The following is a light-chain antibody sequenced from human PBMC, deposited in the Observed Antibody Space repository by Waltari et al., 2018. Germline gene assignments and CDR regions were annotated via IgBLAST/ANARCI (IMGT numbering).Light chain of an antibody. J-gene: IGKJ1*01. CDR1: QSLLHSNGYNY. V-gene: IGKV2-28*01. CDR2: LGS. CDR3: MQALQTPA. Sequence: DIVVTQSPLSLPVTPGEPASISCRSSQSLLHSNGYNYLDWYLQKPGQSPQLLIYLGSNRDCGVPDRFSGSGSGTDFTLKISRVEAEDVGVYYCMQALQTPAFGQGTKVEIK.